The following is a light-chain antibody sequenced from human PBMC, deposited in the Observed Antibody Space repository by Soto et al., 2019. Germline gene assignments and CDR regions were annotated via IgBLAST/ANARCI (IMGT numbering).Light chain of an antibody. CDR2: DAS. CDR1: QSISNW. V-gene: IGKV1-5*01. CDR3: QQYHTYSPTCT. J-gene: IGKJ1*01. Sequence: DIQMTQSPSTLSASVGDRVTITCRASQSISNWLAWYQQKPGKAPKLLIYDASRLGGGVPSRFSGSGSGPEFTLTISSLQPDDFATCCCQQYHTYSPTCTFGQGTNVEIK.